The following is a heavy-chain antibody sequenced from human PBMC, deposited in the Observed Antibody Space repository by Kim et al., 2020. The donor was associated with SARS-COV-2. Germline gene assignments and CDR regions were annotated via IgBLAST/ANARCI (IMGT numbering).Heavy chain of an antibody. V-gene: IGHV4-59*01. Sequence: SETLSLTCTVSGGSISSYYWSWIRQPPGKGLEWIGYIYYSGSTNYNPSLKSRVTISVDTSKNQFSLKLSSVTAADTAVYYCASHPSGDDSSGYSFDYWGQGTLVTVSS. CDR2: IYYSGST. CDR1: GGSISSYY. CDR3: ASHPSGDDSSGYSFDY. D-gene: IGHD3-22*01. J-gene: IGHJ4*02.